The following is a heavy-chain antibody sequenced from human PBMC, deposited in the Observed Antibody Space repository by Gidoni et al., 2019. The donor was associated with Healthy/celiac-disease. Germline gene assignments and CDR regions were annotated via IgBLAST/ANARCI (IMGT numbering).Heavy chain of an antibody. V-gene: IGHV4-34*01. D-gene: IGHD3-22*01. Sequence: QVQLQQWGAGLLKLSETLSLTCAVYGGSFSGYYWSWIRQPPGKGLEWIGEINHSGSTNYNPSLKSRVTISVDTSKNQFSLKLSSVTAADTAVYYCARGIHYYDSSGYRGWGQGTLVTVSS. CDR2: INHSGST. CDR1: GGSFSGYY. J-gene: IGHJ4*02. CDR3: ARGIHYYDSSGYRG.